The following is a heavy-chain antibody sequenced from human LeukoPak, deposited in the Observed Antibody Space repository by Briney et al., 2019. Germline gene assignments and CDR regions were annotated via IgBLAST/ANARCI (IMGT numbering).Heavy chain of an antibody. J-gene: IGHJ4*02. CDR3: ARGAPDYYDSSGYLDY. CDR2: ISAYNGNT. Sequence: ASVKVSCKASGYTFTSYGISWVRQAPGQGLEWMGWISAYNGNTNYAQKLQGRVTMTTDTSTSTAYMELRSLRSDDTAVYYCARGAPDYYDSSGYLDYWGQGTLVTVSS. V-gene: IGHV1-18*01. D-gene: IGHD3-22*01. CDR1: GYTFTSYG.